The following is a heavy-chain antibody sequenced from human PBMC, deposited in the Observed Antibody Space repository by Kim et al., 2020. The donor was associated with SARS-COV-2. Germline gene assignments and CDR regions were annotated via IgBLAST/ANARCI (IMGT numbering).Heavy chain of an antibody. D-gene: IGHD3-3*01. Sequence: SVKGRFTISRDNAKNSLYLQMNSLRAEDTAVYYCARDKFADSMTTTPFDYWGQGTLVTVSS. V-gene: IGHV3-21*01. CDR3: ARDKFADSMTTTPFDY. J-gene: IGHJ4*02.